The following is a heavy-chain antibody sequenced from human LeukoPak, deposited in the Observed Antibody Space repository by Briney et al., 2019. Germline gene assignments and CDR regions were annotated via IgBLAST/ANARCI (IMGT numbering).Heavy chain of an antibody. V-gene: IGHV4-34*01. D-gene: IGHD3-22*01. CDR2: INHSGST. CDR1: GGSFSGYY. J-gene: IGHJ4*02. Sequence: SETLSLTCAVYGGSFSGYYWSWIRQPPGKGLEWIGEINHSGSTNYNPSLKSRVTISVDTSKNQFSLKLSSVTAADTAVYYCARGPRRITMIVVVKIPFDYWGQGTLVTVSS. CDR3: ARGPRRITMIVVVKIPFDY.